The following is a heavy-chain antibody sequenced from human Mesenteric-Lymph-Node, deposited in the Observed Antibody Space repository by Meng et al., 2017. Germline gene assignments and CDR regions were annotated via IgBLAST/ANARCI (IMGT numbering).Heavy chain of an antibody. CDR2: IIPIFGTA. V-gene: IGHV1-69*13. CDR1: GGTFSSYA. Sequence: SVKVSCKASGGTFSSYAISWVRQAPGQGLEWMGGIIPIFGTANYAQKFQGRVTITADESTSTAYMELRSLRSDDTAVYYCAREDYGSGSHNPPNDYWGQGTLVTVSS. J-gene: IGHJ4*02. D-gene: IGHD3-10*01. CDR3: AREDYGSGSHNPPNDY.